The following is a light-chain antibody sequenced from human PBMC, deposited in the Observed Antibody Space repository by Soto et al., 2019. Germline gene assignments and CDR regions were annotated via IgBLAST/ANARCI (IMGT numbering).Light chain of an antibody. Sequence: EIVLTQSPGTLSLSPGERATLSCRASQTVTSNHLAWYQQKPGQAPRLLIYDASSRSPGIPDGFSGSGSGTDFTLTIVRLEHEDFAVYYCQQYGGSPLYTYGQGTKLEIK. CDR3: QQYGGSPLYT. V-gene: IGKV3-20*01. J-gene: IGKJ2*01. CDR2: DAS. CDR1: QTVTSNH.